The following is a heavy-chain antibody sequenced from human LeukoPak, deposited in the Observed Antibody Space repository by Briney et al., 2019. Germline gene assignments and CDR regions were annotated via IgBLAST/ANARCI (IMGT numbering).Heavy chain of an antibody. CDR2: ISNDAKYI. V-gene: IGHV3-21*01. Sequence: GGSLRLSCAASGFTFSSYAMSWVRQAPGKGLEWVSSISNDAKYIYYADSLKGRFTVSRDNAKNSLYLQMNSLRAEDTAVYYCARGRTLYSSSWLHWGQGTLVTVSS. D-gene: IGHD6-13*01. CDR1: GFTFSSYA. J-gene: IGHJ4*02. CDR3: ARGRTLYSSSWLH.